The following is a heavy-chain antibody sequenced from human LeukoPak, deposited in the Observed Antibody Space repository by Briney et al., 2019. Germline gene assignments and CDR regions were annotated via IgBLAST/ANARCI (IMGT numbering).Heavy chain of an antibody. D-gene: IGHD6-13*01. V-gene: IGHV4-59*01. J-gene: IGHJ2*01. CDR3: ARCSWGMSSSWYRNWYFDL. CDR2: IYYSGST. CDR1: GGSISSYY. Sequence: SETLSLTCTVSGGSISSYYWSWIRQPPGKGLEWIGYIYYSGSTNYNPSLKSRVTISVDTSKNQFSLKLSSVTAADTAVYYCARCSWGMSSSWYRNWYFDLWGRGTLVTVSS.